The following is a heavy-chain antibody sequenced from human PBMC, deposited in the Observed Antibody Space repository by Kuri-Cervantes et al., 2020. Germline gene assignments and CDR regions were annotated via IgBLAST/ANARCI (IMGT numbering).Heavy chain of an antibody. V-gene: IGHV3-9*01. D-gene: IGHD3-10*01. CDR1: GFTFDDYA. Sequence: GGSLRLSCAASGFTFDDYAMHWVRQAPGKGLEWVSGISWNSGSIGYADSVKGRFTISRDNTKDSLYLQMNSLRVEDTGVYYCVRDTRGSTGSYWGQGALVTVSS. CDR3: VRDTRGSTGSY. CDR2: ISWNSGSI. J-gene: IGHJ1*01.